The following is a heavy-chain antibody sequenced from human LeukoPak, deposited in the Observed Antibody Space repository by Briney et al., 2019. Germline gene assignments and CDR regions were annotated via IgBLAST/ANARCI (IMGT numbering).Heavy chain of an antibody. CDR3: ARVIAAAGSRDY. D-gene: IGHD6-13*01. J-gene: IGHJ4*02. V-gene: IGHV4-59*01. CDR1: GGSISSYY. Sequence: SETLSLTCTVSGGSISSYYWSWIRQPPGKGLEWIGYIYYSGSTNYNPSLKSRVTISVDTSKNQFSLKLSSVTAADTAVYYCARVIAAAGSRDYWGQGTLVTVSS. CDR2: IYYSGST.